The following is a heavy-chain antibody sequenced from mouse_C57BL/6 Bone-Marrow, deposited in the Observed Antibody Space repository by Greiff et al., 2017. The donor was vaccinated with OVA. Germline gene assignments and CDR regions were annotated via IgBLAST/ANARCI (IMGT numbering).Heavy chain of an antibody. CDR1: GYTFTSYG. CDR2: IYPRSGNT. CDR3: AMGLRDY. V-gene: IGHV1-81*01. Sequence: VQLQQSGAELARPGASVKLSCKASGYTFTSYGISWVKQRTGQGLEWIGEIYPRSGNTYYNEKFKGKATLTADKSSSTAYMELRSLTSEDSAVYFCAMGLRDYWGQGTTLTASS. J-gene: IGHJ2*01. D-gene: IGHD2-2*01.